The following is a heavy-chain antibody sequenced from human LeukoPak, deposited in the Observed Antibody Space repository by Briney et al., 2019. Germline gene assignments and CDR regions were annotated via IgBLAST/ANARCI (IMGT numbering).Heavy chain of an antibody. D-gene: IGHD3-10*01. Sequence: GGSLRLSCAASGFSFNSYAIHWVRQAPGKGLEWVTAISYDGSNKHYADSVRGRFTISRDNSKNTLYLQMNSLRTEDTAVYYCAQGGSEIYYFYHGIDVWGRGTTVTVSS. CDR2: ISYDGSNK. CDR1: GFSFNSYA. CDR3: AQGGSEIYYFYHGIDV. V-gene: IGHV3-30*03. J-gene: IGHJ6*02.